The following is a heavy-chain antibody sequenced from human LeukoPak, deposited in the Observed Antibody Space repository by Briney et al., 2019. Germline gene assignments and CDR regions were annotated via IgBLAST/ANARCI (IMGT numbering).Heavy chain of an antibody. V-gene: IGHV1-8*01. D-gene: IGHD2-15*01. J-gene: IGHJ5*02. CDR2: MNPNSGNT. CDR3: ARSYIPGYCSGGSCYGDNWFDP. Sequence: ASVKVSCKASGYTFTRYDINWVRQATGQGLEWMGWMNPNSGNTGYAQKFQGRVTITRNTSISTAYMELSSLRSEDTAVYYCARSYIPGYCSGGSCYGDNWFDPWGQGTLVTVSS. CDR1: GYTFTRYD.